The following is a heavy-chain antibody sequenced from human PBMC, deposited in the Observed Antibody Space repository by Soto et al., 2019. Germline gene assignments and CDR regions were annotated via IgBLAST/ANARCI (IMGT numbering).Heavy chain of an antibody. CDR1: GYTFTGYY. V-gene: IGHV1-2*02. CDR2: INHYPGGA. D-gene: IGHD3-10*01. CDR3: ARAGAFTAVRGLVPFDY. J-gene: IGHJ4*02. Sequence: QVQLVQSGADVKKPGASVRVSCKTSGYTFTGYYIHWVRQAPGQGLEWMGWINHYPGGANYAQNFQGRVTMTRDTSISTVYLELSGLTSDDTAVYYCARAGAFTAVRGLVPFDYWGQGTLVTVSS.